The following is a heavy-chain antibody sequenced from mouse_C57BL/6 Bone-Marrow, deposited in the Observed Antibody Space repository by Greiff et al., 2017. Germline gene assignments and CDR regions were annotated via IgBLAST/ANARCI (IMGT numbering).Heavy chain of an antibody. CDR2: ISSGSSTI. J-gene: IGHJ1*03. V-gene: IGHV5-17*01. CDR1: GFTFSDYG. D-gene: IGHD3-2*01. CDR3: AMRQDLIDCYYDV. Sequence: VQGVESGGGLVKPGGSLKLSCAASGFTFSDYGMHWVRQAPEKGLEWVAYISSGSSTIYYADTVKGRFTISRDNAKNTLFLQMTSLRSEDTSMYYCAMRQDLIDCYYDVWGTGTTVTVTS.